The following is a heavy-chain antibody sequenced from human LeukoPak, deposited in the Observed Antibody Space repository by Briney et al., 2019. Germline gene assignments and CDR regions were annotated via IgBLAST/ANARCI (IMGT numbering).Heavy chain of an antibody. CDR2: IYYSGST. CDR3: ARDNWNYGSSMDV. V-gene: IGHV4-59*01. D-gene: IGHD1-7*01. Sequence: SETLSLTCSVSGGPISSYYWSWIRQPPGKGLEWIGYIYYSGSTNYNPSLKSRVTISVDTSKNQLSLKLSSVTAADTAVYYCARDNWNYGSSMDVWGQGTTVTVSS. CDR1: GGPISSYY. J-gene: IGHJ6*02.